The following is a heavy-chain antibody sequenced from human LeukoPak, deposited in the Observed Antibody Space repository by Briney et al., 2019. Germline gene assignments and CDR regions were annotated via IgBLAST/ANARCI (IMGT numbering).Heavy chain of an antibody. CDR3: ATNRGYGSGSYYKRGGYYYYYMDV. CDR1: GYTFTSYY. V-gene: IGHV1-46*01. D-gene: IGHD3-10*01. CDR2: INPSGGST. Sequence: ASVKVSCKASGYTFTSYYMHWVRQAPGQGLEWMGIINPSGGSTSYAQKFQGRVTMTEDTSTDTAYMELSSLRSEDTAVYYCATNRGYGSGSYYKRGGYYYYYMDVWGKGTTVTISS. J-gene: IGHJ6*03.